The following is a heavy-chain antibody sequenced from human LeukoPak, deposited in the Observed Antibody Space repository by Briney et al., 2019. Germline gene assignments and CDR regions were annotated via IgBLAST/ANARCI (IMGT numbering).Heavy chain of an antibody. V-gene: IGHV1-8*01. D-gene: IGHD2-15*01. CDR2: MNPNSGNT. CDR1: GYTFTSYD. J-gene: IGHJ4*02. Sequence: ASVKVSCKASGYTFTSYDINWVRQPTGQGLEWMGWMNPNSGNTGYAQKLQGRVTMTTDTSTSTAYMELRSLRSDDTAVYYCARTCSGGSCSDYWGQGTLVTVSS. CDR3: ARTCSGGSCSDY.